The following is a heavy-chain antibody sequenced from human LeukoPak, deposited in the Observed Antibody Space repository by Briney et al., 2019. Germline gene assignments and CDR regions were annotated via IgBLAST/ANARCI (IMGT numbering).Heavy chain of an antibody. Sequence: ASVKVSCKASGYTFTSYGIGWVRQAPGRGLEWMGWISAYNGNTNYAQKLQGRVTMTTDTSTSTAYMELRSLRSDDTAVYYCARGSFGMVIAVDAFDIWGQGTMVTVSS. D-gene: IGHD3-16*02. V-gene: IGHV1-18*01. CDR3: ARGSFGMVIAVDAFDI. J-gene: IGHJ3*02. CDR1: GYTFTSYG. CDR2: ISAYNGNT.